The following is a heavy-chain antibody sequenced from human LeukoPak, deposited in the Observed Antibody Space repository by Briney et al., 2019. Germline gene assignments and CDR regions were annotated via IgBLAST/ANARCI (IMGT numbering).Heavy chain of an antibody. CDR1: GDSISSADDY. CDR3: ARGDVPFDF. J-gene: IGHJ4*02. V-gene: IGHV4-30-4*01. D-gene: IGHD2-21*01. CDR2: VLFGGNT. Sequence: SETLSLTCSVSGDSISSADDYWSWIRQPPGRGLEWIGYVLFGGNTYYKSSLKSRVTISLDASTNQVSLKLRSVTAADTAVYYCARGDVPFDFWGPGALVTVSS.